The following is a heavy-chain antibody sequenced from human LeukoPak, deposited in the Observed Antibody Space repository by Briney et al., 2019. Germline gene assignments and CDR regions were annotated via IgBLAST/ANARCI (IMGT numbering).Heavy chain of an antibody. CDR1: GFTFSSYS. D-gene: IGHD4-17*01. CDR3: ASLPTRRDYGPRFDP. V-gene: IGHV3-21*01. Sequence: GGSLRLSCAASGFTFSSYSMTWVRQAPGKGLEWVSSISSSSSYIYYADSVKGRFTISRDNAKNSLYLQMNSLRAEDTAVYYCASLPTRRDYGPRFDPWGQGTLVTVSS. CDR2: ISSSSSYI. J-gene: IGHJ5*02.